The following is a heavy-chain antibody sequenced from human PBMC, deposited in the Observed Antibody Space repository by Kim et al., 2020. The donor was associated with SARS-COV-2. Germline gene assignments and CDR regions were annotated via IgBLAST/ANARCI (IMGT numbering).Heavy chain of an antibody. CDR3: ARGGDGYNYAEYFQH. CDR2: IIPIFGTA. V-gene: IGHV1-69*06. Sequence: SVKVSCKASGGTFSSSAISWVRQAPGQGLEWMGGIIPIFGTANYAQKFQGRVTITADKSTSTAYLELSSLRSEDTAVYFCARGGDGYNYAEYFQHWGQGTLVTVSS. J-gene: IGHJ1*01. D-gene: IGHD5-12*01. CDR1: GGTFSSSA.